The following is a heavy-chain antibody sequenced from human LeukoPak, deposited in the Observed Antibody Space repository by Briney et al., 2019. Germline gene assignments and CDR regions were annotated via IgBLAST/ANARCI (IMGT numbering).Heavy chain of an antibody. V-gene: IGHV1-46*01. CDR2: INPSGGST. CDR1: GYTFTIYY. Sequence: ASVKVSCKASGYTFTIYYMHWVRQAPGQGLEWMGIINPSGGSTTSAQKFQGRVTMTRDTPTNTVYMELSSLRSEDTAVYYCARDSSSNSVDYWGQGTLVTVSS. D-gene: IGHD6-13*01. J-gene: IGHJ4*02. CDR3: ARDSSSNSVDY.